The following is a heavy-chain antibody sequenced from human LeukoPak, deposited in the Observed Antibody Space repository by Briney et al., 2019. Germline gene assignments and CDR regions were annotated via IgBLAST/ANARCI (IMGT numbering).Heavy chain of an antibody. CDR1: GFTVSSNY. CDR3: ARVSDATLDY. V-gene: IGHV3-48*02. Sequence: PGGSLRLSCAASGFTVSSNYMSWVRQAPGKGLEWVSYISGRSSTIYYVDSVKGRFTISRDNAKNLLYLQMNSLRDEDMAVYYCARVSDATLDYWGQGTLVTVSS. J-gene: IGHJ4*02. CDR2: ISGRSSTI.